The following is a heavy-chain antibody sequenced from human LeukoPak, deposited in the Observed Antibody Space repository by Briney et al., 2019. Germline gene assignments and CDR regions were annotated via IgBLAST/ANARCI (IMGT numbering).Heavy chain of an antibody. J-gene: IGHJ5*02. V-gene: IGHV4-30-4*08. CDR1: GGSISSRDYY. Sequence: PSETLSLTCTVSGGSISSRDYYWSWIRQPPGKGLEWIAYIYYSGTTYYNPSLESRVTISVDTSKNQFSLKLSSVTAADTAVYYCARTHDFWSGYLNWFDPWGQGALVTVSS. CDR3: ARTHDFWSGYLNWFDP. CDR2: IYYSGTT. D-gene: IGHD3-3*01.